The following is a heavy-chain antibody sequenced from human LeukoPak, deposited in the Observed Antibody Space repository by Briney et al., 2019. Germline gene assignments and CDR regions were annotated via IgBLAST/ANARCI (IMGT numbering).Heavy chain of an antibody. J-gene: IGHJ4*02. CDR1: GFTFSSYT. CDR3: ATLGCAGENCPRAGRALGGF. V-gene: IGHV3-21*01. Sequence: GGSLRLSCTGSGFTFSSYTLHWVRQAPGKELEWVSSISSGGSFVFYADSVTGRFTISRDKAGKFLYLQMDSLRAEDTAVYYCATLGCAGENCPRAGRALGGFWGQGTLVTVSS. CDR2: ISSGGSFV. D-gene: IGHD2-21*01.